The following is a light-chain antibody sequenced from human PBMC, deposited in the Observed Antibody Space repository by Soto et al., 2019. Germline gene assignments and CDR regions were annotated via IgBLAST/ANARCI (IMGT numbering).Light chain of an antibody. CDR1: QSVSSDY. Sequence: EIVLTQSPGTLSLSPGERATLSCRASQSVSSDYLAWHQQKPGQAPRLLIYGASNRATGIPDRFSGSGSGTDFTLTISRLEPEDFAVYYCQQYDTSTGYTFGQGTKLEMK. CDR3: QQYDTSTGYT. J-gene: IGKJ2*01. V-gene: IGKV3-20*01. CDR2: GAS.